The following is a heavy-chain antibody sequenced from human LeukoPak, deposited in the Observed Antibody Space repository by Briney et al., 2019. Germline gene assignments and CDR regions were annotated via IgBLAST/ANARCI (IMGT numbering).Heavy chain of an antibody. CDR3: ARTLTRPYYYYGMDV. CDR2: IIPIFGTA. V-gene: IGHV1-69*13. J-gene: IGHJ6*02. Sequence: SVTVSCKASGGTFSSYAISWVRQAPGQGLEWMGGIIPIFGTANYAQKFQGRVTITADESTSTAYMELSSLRSEDTAVYYCARTLTRPYYYYGMDVWGQGTTVTVSS. CDR1: GGTFSSYA. D-gene: IGHD1-1*01.